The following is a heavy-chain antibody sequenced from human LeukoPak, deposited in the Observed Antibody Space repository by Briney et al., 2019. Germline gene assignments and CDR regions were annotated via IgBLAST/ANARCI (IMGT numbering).Heavy chain of an antibody. CDR3: ARGRRYCSSTSCPLIDY. CDR2: INHSGST. D-gene: IGHD2-2*01. Sequence: SETLSLTCAVYGGSFSGYYWSWIRQPPGKGLEWIGEINHSGSTNYNPSLKSRVTISVDTSKNQFSLKLSSVTAADTAVYYCARGRRYCSSTSCPLIDYWGQGTLVTVSS. V-gene: IGHV4-34*01. J-gene: IGHJ4*02. CDR1: GGSFSGYY.